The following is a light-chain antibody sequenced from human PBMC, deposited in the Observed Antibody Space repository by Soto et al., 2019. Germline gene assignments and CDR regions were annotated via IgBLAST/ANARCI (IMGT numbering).Light chain of an antibody. Sequence: EIVLTQSPATLSLSPGERATLSCRASQSVNSNLAWYQQKPGQAPRLLIYRASTRATGIPARFSGSGSGTDCTLTISGLQSEDVAVYYCQQYNNWPRTFGQGTKVDI. CDR3: QQYNNWPRT. CDR2: RAS. J-gene: IGKJ1*01. CDR1: QSVNSN. V-gene: IGKV3-15*01.